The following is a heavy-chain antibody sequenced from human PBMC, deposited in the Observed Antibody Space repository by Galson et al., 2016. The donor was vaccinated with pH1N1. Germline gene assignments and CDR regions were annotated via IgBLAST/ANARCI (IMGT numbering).Heavy chain of an antibody. CDR3: ARRYYFYY. V-gene: IGHV1-46*03. Sequence: SVKVSCKASGYTLSRYYMHWLRQAPGQGREWMGIIDPSSGSTTYAQKFQGRVTMTHDTATNTVYMELSSLRSDDTAVDYCARRYYFYYWGQGTLVAVSS. CDR2: IDPSSGST. J-gene: IGHJ4*02. CDR1: GYTLSRYY.